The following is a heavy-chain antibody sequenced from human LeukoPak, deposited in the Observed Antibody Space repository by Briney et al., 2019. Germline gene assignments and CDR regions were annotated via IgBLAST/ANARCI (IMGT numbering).Heavy chain of an antibody. J-gene: IGHJ5*02. CDR3: ARHNPVLSSLLWFGELFDPSNWFDP. CDR2: IYYSGST. V-gene: IGHV4-39*01. CDR1: GGSISSSSYY. D-gene: IGHD3-10*01. Sequence: PSETLSLTCTVSGGSISSSSYYWGWIRQPPGKGLEWIGSIYYSGSTYYNPSLKSRVTISVDTSKNQFSLKLSSVTAADTAVYYCARHNPVLSSLLWFGELFDPSNWFDPWGQGTLVTVSS.